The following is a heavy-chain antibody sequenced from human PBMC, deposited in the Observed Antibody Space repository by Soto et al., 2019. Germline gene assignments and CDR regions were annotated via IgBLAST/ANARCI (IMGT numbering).Heavy chain of an antibody. J-gene: IGHJ4*02. D-gene: IGHD6-19*01. V-gene: IGHV4-4*02. CDR1: GGSITTNW. Sequence: QVHLQESGPGLVKPSGTLSLTCAVSGGSITTNWWSWVRQPPGKGLEWIGEIYHSGTTNYNPALRGRVTISVDNSNNQFSLNLNSVTAADSAIYYCARDIAVPRTRGFDYWGQGNLVTVSS. CDR2: IYHSGTT. CDR3: ARDIAVPRTRGFDY.